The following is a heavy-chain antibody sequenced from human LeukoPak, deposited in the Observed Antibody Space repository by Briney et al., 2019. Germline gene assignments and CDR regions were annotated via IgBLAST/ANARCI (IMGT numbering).Heavy chain of an antibody. V-gene: IGHV1-18*01. CDR1: GYTFTSYA. D-gene: IGHD3-10*01. CDR3: ARVIYGSGSYYNNNWFDP. J-gene: IGHJ5*02. Sequence: ASVKVSCKASGYTFTSYAMHWVRQAPGQRLEWMGWISAYNGNTNYAQKLQGRVTMTTDTSTSTAYMELRSLRSDDTAVYYCARVIYGSGSYYNNNWFDPWGQGTLVTVSS. CDR2: ISAYNGNT.